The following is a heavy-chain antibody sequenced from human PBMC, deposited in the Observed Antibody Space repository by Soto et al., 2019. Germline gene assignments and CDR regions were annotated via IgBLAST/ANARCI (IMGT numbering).Heavy chain of an antibody. J-gene: IGHJ6*02. CDR3: AEAMIPNGPDYGMDV. V-gene: IGHV3-30-3*02. CDR1: VFTFSSYA. D-gene: IGHD3-22*01. Sequence: GGSLRLSCAASVFTFSSYAMHWVRQAPGKGLEWVAVISYDGSNKYYADSVKGRFTISRDNSKNTLYLQMNSLRAEDTAVYYCAEAMIPNGPDYGMDVWGQGTTVTVSS. CDR2: ISYDGSNK.